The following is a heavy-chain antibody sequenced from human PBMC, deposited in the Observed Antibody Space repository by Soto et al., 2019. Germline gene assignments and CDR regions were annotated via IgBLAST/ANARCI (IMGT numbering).Heavy chain of an antibody. D-gene: IGHD1-1*01. CDR1: GGSISTFGHY. J-gene: IGHJ4*02. CDR2: IYHTGST. CDR3: ARATGTLRSRNCDY. V-gene: IGHV4-31*02. Sequence: SEPLYLPWTVSGGSISTFGHYWTWILHPPGKGLGWIGSIYHTGSTYYSKSLRSRLTMSVDTSKSQFSLRLSSVTAADTAVYYCARATGTLRSRNCDYWGQGSLVPVSS.